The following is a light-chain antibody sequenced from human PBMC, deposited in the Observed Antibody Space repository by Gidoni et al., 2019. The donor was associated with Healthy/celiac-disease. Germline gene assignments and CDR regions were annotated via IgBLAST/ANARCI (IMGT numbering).Light chain of an antibody. CDR1: QDISNY. Sequence: DIQMTQSPSSLSASVGDRVTITCQASQDISNYLNWYQQKPGKAPKLLIYDASNLETGVPSRFSGSGSGTDLTFTISSLQPEDSATYYCQQYDNRPPAFGQGTKLEIK. J-gene: IGKJ2*01. V-gene: IGKV1-33*01. CDR3: QQYDNRPPA. CDR2: DAS.